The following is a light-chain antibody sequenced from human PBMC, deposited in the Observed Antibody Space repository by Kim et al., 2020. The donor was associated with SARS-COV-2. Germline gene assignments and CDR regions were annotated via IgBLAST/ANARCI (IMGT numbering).Light chain of an antibody. Sequence: EIVLTQSPGTLSLSPGERATLSCRASQSVSSSSFAWYQQKPGQAPRLLVFGASSRATGIPDRFSGSGSGTDFTLTISRLEPEDFAVYYCQQDGSSPATFGRGTKVEIK. CDR2: GAS. CDR1: QSVSSSS. V-gene: IGKV3-20*01. J-gene: IGKJ1*01. CDR3: QQDGSSPAT.